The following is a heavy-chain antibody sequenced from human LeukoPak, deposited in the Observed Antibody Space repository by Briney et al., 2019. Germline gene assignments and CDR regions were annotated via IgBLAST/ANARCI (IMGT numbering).Heavy chain of an antibody. V-gene: IGHV1-2*02. CDR2: INPNSGGT. D-gene: IGHD2-2*02. CDR3: ARAKSAQLLYRFDY. CDR1: GYTFTGYY. Sequence: ASVKVSCKASGYTFTGYYMHWVRQAPGQGLEWMGWINPNSGGTNYAQKFQGRVTMTRDTSISTASMELSRLRSDDTAVYYCARAKSAQLLYRFDYWGQGTLVTVSS. J-gene: IGHJ4*02.